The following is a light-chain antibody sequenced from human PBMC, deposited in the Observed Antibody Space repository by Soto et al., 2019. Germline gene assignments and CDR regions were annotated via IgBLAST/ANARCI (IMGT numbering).Light chain of an antibody. V-gene: IGKV3-15*01. J-gene: IGKJ1*01. Sequence: EIVMTQSPATLSVSPGERATLSCRASQSVSGNLAWYQQKPGQAPRLLIYGASTRATGIPARFSGSGSGTEFTLTISGLQSEDFAAYYCQQYNNWPRTFGQGTKVDIK. CDR3: QQYNNWPRT. CDR2: GAS. CDR1: QSVSGN.